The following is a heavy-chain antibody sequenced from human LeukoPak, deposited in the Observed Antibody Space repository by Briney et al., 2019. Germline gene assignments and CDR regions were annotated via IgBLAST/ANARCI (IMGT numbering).Heavy chain of an antibody. CDR3: ARRSLSSSRARFDY. CDR2: IYYSGST. D-gene: IGHD6-13*01. Sequence: NPSETLSLTCTVSGRSISSSSYYWGWIRQPPGKGLEWIGSIYYSGSTYYNPSLKSRVTISVDTSKNQFSLKLSSVTAADTAVYYCARRSLSSSRARFDYWGQGTLVTVSS. V-gene: IGHV4-39*01. CDR1: GRSISSSSYY. J-gene: IGHJ4*02.